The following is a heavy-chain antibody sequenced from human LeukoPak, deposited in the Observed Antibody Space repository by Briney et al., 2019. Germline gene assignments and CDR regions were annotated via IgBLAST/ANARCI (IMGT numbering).Heavy chain of an antibody. Sequence: NTSETLSLTCSVSGGSISSYYRSWIRQPPGKGLEWIGYIYYTGSTDSNPSLKSRVTISVDTSKNQFSLKLSSVTAADTAVYYCARGGIQLWSNNWVDPGAREPWSPSPQ. CDR2: IYYTGST. CDR1: GGSISSYY. D-gene: IGHD5-18*01. CDR3: ARGGIQLWSNNWVDP. V-gene: IGHV4-59*01. J-gene: IGHJ5*02.